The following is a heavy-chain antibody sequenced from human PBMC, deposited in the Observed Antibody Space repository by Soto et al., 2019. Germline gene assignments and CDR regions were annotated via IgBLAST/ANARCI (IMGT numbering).Heavy chain of an antibody. Sequence: QVQLVQSGAEVKKPGSSVKVSCKASGGTFTSYSITWVRQAPGQGLEWMGRIIPVLGIVNYAQKFQGRVTITADKSTTTAYMELSSLGSEDTAVYYCARDGLGTTRRYFDSWGQGTLVTVSS. CDR1: GGTFTSYS. CDR2: IIPVLGIV. V-gene: IGHV1-69*04. D-gene: IGHD1-1*01. CDR3: ARDGLGTTRRYFDS. J-gene: IGHJ4*02.